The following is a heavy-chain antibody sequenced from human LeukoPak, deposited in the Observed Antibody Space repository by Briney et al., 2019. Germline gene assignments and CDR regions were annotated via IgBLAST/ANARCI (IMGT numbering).Heavy chain of an antibody. V-gene: IGHV4-38-2*01. CDR1: GYSISSGYY. CDR3: ASDNYDFWSGYPRLGYYYYYMDV. Sequence: PSETLSLTCAVSGYSISSGYYWGWIRPPPGKGLEWIGSIYHSGSTYYNPSLKSRVTISVDTSKNQFSLKLSSVTAADTAVYYCASDNYDFWSGYPRLGYYYYYMDVWGKGTTVTVSS. CDR2: IYHSGST. D-gene: IGHD3-3*01. J-gene: IGHJ6*03.